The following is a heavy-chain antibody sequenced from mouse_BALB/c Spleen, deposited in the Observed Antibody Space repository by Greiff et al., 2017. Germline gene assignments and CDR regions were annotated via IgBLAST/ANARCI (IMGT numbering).Heavy chain of an antibody. Sequence: EVKLMESGGGLVKPGGSLKLSCAASGFTFSDYYMSWVRQTPEKRLEWVATISDGGSYTYYPDSVKGRFTISRDNAKNNLYLQMSSLKSEDTAMYYCAREGTTAGGFAYWGQGTLVTVSA. CDR2: ISDGGSYT. CDR3: AREGTTAGGFAY. V-gene: IGHV5-4*02. CDR1: GFTFSDYY. D-gene: IGHD1-2*01. J-gene: IGHJ3*01.